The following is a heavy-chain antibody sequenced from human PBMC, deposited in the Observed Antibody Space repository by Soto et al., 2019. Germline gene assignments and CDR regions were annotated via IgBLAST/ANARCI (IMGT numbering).Heavy chain of an antibody. D-gene: IGHD2-2*01. CDR3: ARDEIVVVPAAISRYYYYGMDV. V-gene: IGHV1-69*01. CDR1: GGTFSSYA. Sequence: QVQLVQSGAEVKKPGSSVKVSCKASGGTFSSYAISWVRQAPGQGLEWMGGIIPIFGTANYAQKFQGRVPITADESTGTSYMELSSLRSEDTAVYYCARDEIVVVPAAISRYYYYGMDVWGQGTTVTVSS. J-gene: IGHJ6*02. CDR2: IIPIFGTA.